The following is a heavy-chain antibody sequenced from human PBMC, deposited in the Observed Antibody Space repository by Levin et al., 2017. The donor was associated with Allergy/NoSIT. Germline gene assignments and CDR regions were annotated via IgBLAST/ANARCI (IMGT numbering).Heavy chain of an antibody. CDR2: ISYDGSNK. Sequence: PGGSLRLSCAASGFTFSSYGMHWVRQAPGKGLEWVAVISYDGSNKYYADSVKGRFTISRDNSKNTLYLQMNSLRAEDTAVYYCAKDMSGPLTGALVFWGQGTLVTVSS. J-gene: IGHJ4*02. D-gene: IGHD1-14*01. V-gene: IGHV3-30*18. CDR1: GFTFSSYG. CDR3: AKDMSGPLTGALVF.